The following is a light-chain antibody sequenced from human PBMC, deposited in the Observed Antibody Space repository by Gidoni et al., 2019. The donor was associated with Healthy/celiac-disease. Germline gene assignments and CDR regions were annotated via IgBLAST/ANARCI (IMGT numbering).Light chain of an antibody. CDR2: EVS. J-gene: IGLJ1*01. Sequence: QSALPQPASVSGSPGQSITISCPGTSSDVGGYNYVTWYQQHPGKAPKLMIYEVSNRPSGVSNRFSGSKSGNTASLTISGLQAEDEADYYCISYTSSSTLYVFGTGTKVTVL. CDR3: ISYTSSSTLYV. V-gene: IGLV2-14*01. CDR1: SSDVGGYNY.